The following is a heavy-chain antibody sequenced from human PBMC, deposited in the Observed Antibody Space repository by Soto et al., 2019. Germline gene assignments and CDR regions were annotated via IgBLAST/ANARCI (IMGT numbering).Heavy chain of an antibody. CDR1: GYTFTGYY. J-gene: IGHJ3*02. Sequence: ASVKVSGRASGYTFTGYYMHWVRQTPGQGREGMGWINPNSGGTNYAQKFQGSVTMTRDTSISTAYMELSSLRSDDTAVYYCARDLWFGDQNPNNIWGQGTMVTVSS. CDR2: INPNSGGT. D-gene: IGHD3-10*01. CDR3: ARDLWFGDQNPNNI. V-gene: IGHV1-2*02.